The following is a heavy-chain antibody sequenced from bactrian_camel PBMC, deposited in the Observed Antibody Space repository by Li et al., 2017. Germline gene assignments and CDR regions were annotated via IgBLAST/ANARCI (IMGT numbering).Heavy chain of an antibody. CDR3: VRDRYNDYGEFTAEYDY. CDR2: MDSGGGRT. CDR1: GFTFNRYW. J-gene: IGHJ4*01. D-gene: IGHD4*01. Sequence: VQLVESGGGLVQPGGSLRLSCGASGFTFNRYWMHWVRQALGKGLEWVSTMDSGGGRTYYTDSVKGRFTISRDNAKNTVYLQMNTLKPEDTAVYYCVRDRYNDYGEFTAEYDYWGQGTQVTVS. V-gene: IGHV3S25*01.